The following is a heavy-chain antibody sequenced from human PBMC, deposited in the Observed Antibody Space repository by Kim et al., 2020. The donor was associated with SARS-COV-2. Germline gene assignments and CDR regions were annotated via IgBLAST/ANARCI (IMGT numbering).Heavy chain of an antibody. D-gene: IGHD6-19*01. V-gene: IGHV1-69*06. CDR3: AREGIAVAGFDY. Sequence: SVKVSCKASGGTFSSYAISWVRQAPGQGLEWMGGIIPIFGTANYAQKFQGRVTITADKSTSTAYMELSSLRSEDTAVYYCAREGIAVAGFDYWGQGTLVTVSS. J-gene: IGHJ4*02. CDR2: IIPIFGTA. CDR1: GGTFSSYA.